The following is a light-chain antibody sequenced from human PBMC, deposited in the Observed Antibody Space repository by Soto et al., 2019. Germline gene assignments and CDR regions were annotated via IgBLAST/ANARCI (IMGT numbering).Light chain of an antibody. Sequence: EIVLTQSPGTLSLSPGERATLSCRASQSVSSSYLAWYQQKPGQAPRLLIYGASSRATGIPDRFSGSGSGTDFTLTISRLEPVDFAVYYCQQYGSSPTTFGQGTMV. CDR2: GAS. CDR3: QQYGSSPTT. V-gene: IGKV3-20*01. J-gene: IGKJ1*01. CDR1: QSVSSSY.